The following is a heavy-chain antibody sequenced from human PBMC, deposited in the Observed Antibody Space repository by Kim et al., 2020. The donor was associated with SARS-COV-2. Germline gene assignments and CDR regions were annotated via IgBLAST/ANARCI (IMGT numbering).Heavy chain of an antibody. V-gene: IGHV4-34*01. Sequence: SETLSLTCAVYGGSFSGYYWSWIRQPPGKGLEWIGEINHSGSTNYNPSLKSRVTISVDTSKNQFSLKLSSVTAADTAVYYCARLPSERGYSYGYVLDYWGQGTLVTVSS. CDR3: ARLPSERGYSYGYVLDY. J-gene: IGHJ4*02. CDR1: GGSFSGYY. D-gene: IGHD5-18*01. CDR2: INHSGST.